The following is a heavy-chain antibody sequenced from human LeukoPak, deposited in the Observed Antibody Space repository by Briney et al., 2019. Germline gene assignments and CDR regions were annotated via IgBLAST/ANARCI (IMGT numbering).Heavy chain of an antibody. V-gene: IGHV4-38-2*01. CDR3: ASLSYSPPGPGYYYYYMDV. CDR2: IYHSGTT. D-gene: IGHD2-21*01. Sequence: PSETLSLTCAVSGYSISSGYYWGWIRQPPGKGLELIGSIYHSGTTYYNPSLKRRVTISVDTSKNQFSPKLSSVTAADPAVYDCASLSYSPPGPGYYYYYMDVWGKGTTVTVSS. J-gene: IGHJ6*03. CDR1: GYSISSGYY.